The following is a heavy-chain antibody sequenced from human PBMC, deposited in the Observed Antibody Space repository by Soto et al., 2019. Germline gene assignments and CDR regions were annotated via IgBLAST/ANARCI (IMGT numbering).Heavy chain of an antibody. CDR1: GGTFSSYT. CDR2: IIPILGIA. J-gene: IGHJ6*03. V-gene: IGHV1-69*02. Sequence: SVKVSCKASGGTFSSYTISWVRQAPGQGLEWMGRIIPILGIANYAQKFQGRVTITADKSTSTAYMELSSLRSEDTAVYYCGRSNDYVDSPDRLDYYYMDVWGKGTTVTVSS. CDR3: GRSNDYVDSPDRLDYYYMDV. D-gene: IGHD4-17*01.